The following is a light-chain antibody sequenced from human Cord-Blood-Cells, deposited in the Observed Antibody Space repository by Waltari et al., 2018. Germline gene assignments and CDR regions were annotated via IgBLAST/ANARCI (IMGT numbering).Light chain of an antibody. J-gene: IGKJ1*01. CDR2: GAS. Sequence: EIVLTQSPGTLSLSPGERATLSCRASQSVSSSYVAWYQQKPGQAPRLLSYGASSRAPGIPDRFSGSGSGTDSTLTISRLEPEDFAVYYCQQYGSSPTFGQGTKVEIK. CDR1: QSVSSSY. V-gene: IGKV3-20*01. CDR3: QQYGSSPT.